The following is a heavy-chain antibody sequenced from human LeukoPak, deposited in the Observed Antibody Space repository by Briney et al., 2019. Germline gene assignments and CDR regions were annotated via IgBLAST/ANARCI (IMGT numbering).Heavy chain of an antibody. CDR2: ISGSGGST. Sequence: PGGSLRLSCAASGFSVSSNYMSWVRQAPGKGLEWVSAISGSGGSTYYADSVKGRFTISRDNSKNTLYLQMNSLRAEDTAVYYCAKDLRGYNYGYRFDYWGQGTLVTVSS. CDR3: AKDLRGYNYGYRFDY. D-gene: IGHD5-18*01. J-gene: IGHJ4*02. V-gene: IGHV3-23*01. CDR1: GFSVSSNY.